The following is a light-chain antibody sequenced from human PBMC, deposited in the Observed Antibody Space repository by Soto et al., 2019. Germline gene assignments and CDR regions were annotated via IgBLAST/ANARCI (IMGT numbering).Light chain of an antibody. Sequence: SYELTQLPSVSVAPGKTARITCGGNNIGSKSVHWYQQKPGQAPVLVIYYDSDRPSGIPERFSGSNSGNTATLTISRVEAGDEADYYCQVWDSSSDHPGVVFGGGTKLTVL. CDR1: NIGSKS. CDR3: QVWDSSSDHPGVV. J-gene: IGLJ2*01. CDR2: YDS. V-gene: IGLV3-21*04.